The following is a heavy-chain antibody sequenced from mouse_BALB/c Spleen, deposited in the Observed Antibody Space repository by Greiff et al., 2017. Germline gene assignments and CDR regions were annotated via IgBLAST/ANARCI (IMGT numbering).Heavy chain of an antibody. CDR3: AKMGGYIHWYFDV. CDR2: IYPGDGDT. D-gene: IGHD2-2*01. J-gene: IGHJ1*01. V-gene: IGHV1-82*01. Sequence: QVQLQQSGPELVKPGASVKISCKASGYAFSSSWMNWVKQRPGQGLEWIGRIYPGDGDTNYNGKFKGKATLTADKSSSTAYMQLSSLTSVDSAVYFCAKMGGYIHWYFDVWGAGTTVTVSS. CDR1: GYAFSSSW.